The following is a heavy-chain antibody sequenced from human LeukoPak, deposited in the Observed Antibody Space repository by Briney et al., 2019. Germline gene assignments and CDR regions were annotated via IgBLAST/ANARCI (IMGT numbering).Heavy chain of an antibody. V-gene: IGHV4-59*01. D-gene: IGHD1-26*01. Sequence: SETLSLTCTVSGVSISTYSWSWIRQPPGKGLEWIGYISYSGSTSYNPSLRSRVTISVDTSKNQFSLKLSSVTAADTAVYYCATVGNFDLWGRGTLVTVSS. J-gene: IGHJ2*01. CDR1: GVSISTYS. CDR3: ATVGNFDL. CDR2: ISYSGST.